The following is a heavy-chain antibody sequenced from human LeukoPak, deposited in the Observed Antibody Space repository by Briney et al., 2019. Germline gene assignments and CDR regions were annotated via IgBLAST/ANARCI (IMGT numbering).Heavy chain of an antibody. V-gene: IGHV1-69*06. Sequence: GASVKVSCRASGGTFSSYAISWVRQAPGQGLEWMGGIIPIFGTANYAQKFQGRVTITADKSTSTAYMELSSLRSEDTAVYYCARGRPPPSYSDYGGADYWGQGTLVTVSS. CDR3: ARGRPPPSYSDYGGADY. J-gene: IGHJ4*02. CDR1: GGTFSSYA. D-gene: IGHD4-11*01. CDR2: IIPIFGTA.